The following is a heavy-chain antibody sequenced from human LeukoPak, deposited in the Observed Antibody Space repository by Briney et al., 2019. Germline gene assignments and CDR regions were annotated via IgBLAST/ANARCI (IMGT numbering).Heavy chain of an antibody. CDR1: GFSVSSYG. Sequence: GGFLRLSCVASGFSVSSYGMSWVRQAPGKAPEWVSLVYSAGATHYADSVQGRFIISRDNSKNTLYLQMNNLRVEDTAVHHCVRDRAEGRAWVEFDPWGQGTVVTVSS. V-gene: IGHV3-66*02. CDR3: VRDRAEGRAWVEFDP. J-gene: IGHJ5*02. CDR2: VYSAGAT.